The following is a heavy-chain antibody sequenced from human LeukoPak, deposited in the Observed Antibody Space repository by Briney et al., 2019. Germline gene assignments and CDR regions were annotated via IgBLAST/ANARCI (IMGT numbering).Heavy chain of an antibody. CDR2: IYTSGST. CDR1: GGSISSGSYY. J-gene: IGHJ6*03. D-gene: IGHD6-6*01. V-gene: IGHV4-61*02. Sequence: PSETLSLTCTVSGGSISSGSYYWSWIRQPARKGLEWIGRIYTSGSTNYNPSLKSRVTISVDTSKNQFSLKLSSVTAADTAVYYCKAALHYYYYMDVWGKGTTVTVSS. CDR3: KAALHYYYYMDV.